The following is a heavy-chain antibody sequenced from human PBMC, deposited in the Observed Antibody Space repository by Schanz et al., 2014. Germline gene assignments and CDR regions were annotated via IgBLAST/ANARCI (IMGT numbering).Heavy chain of an antibody. Sequence: QVQLVESGGGLAQPGGSLRLSCAASGFTFSDYYMTWMRQAPGKGLEWISYISNSGTYTKYADSVKGRFVISRDNARSSLYLQMSSLRDGDTAVYYCASVIMVAGNHRDGRDVWGQGTTVIVSS. CDR3: ASVIMVAGNHRDGRDV. D-gene: IGHD6-19*01. CDR1: GFTFSDYY. CDR2: ISNSGTYT. J-gene: IGHJ6*02. V-gene: IGHV3-11*05.